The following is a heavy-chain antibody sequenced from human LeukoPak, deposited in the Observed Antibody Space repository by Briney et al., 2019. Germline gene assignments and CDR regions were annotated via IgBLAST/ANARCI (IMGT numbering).Heavy chain of an antibody. J-gene: IGHJ4*02. CDR1: GFTFSSYW. CDR2: ISSSRSYI. Sequence: GGSLRLSCAASGFTFSSYWMNWVRQAPGKGLEWVSSISSSRSYIYYADSVRGRFTISRDNAKNSLYLQMSSLTAGDTAVYYCATYSGNYSLDYWGQGTLVTVSS. D-gene: IGHD1-26*01. CDR3: ATYSGNYSLDY. V-gene: IGHV3-21*01.